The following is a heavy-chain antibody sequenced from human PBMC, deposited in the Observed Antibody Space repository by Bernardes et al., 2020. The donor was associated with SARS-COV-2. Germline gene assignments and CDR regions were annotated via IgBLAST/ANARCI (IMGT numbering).Heavy chain of an antibody. V-gene: IGHV3-23*01. Sequence: GGSLRLSCAASGFTFSGYAMTWVRQAPGKGLEWVSAISGSGSATYYTDSVKGRFTISRDNSKNTLFLQMNSLRAEDTALYFCAREDYELDLWGQGTLSPSPQ. D-gene: IGHD4-17*01. CDR2: ISGSGSAT. CDR3: AREDYELDL. J-gene: IGHJ5*02. CDR1: GFTFSGYA.